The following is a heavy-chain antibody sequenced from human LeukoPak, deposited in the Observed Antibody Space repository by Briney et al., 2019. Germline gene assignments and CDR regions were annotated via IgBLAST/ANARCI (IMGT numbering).Heavy chain of an antibody. CDR3: ASRYCSGGICSGDY. CDR2: ISSDGSTT. J-gene: IGHJ4*02. Sequence: GGSLGLSCAASGFTFSSYWMHWVRQAPGKGLVWVSRISSDGSTTDYADSVKGRFTISRDNAKNTVYLQMNSLRAEDTAVYYCASRYCSGGICSGDYWGQGTLVTVSS. V-gene: IGHV3-74*01. D-gene: IGHD2-15*01. CDR1: GFTFSSYW.